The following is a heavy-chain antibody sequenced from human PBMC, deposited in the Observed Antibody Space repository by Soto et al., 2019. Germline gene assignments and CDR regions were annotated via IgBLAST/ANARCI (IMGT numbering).Heavy chain of an antibody. J-gene: IGHJ6*02. Sequence: GGSLRLSCAASGFTFSSYGMHWVRQAPGKGLEWVAVISYDGSNKYYADSVKGRFTISRDNSKNTLYLQMNSLRAEDTAVYYCARVSEGYYYYYGMDVWGQGTTVTVSS. CDR1: GFTFSSYG. V-gene: IGHV3-30*03. CDR2: ISYDGSNK. D-gene: IGHD3-3*01. CDR3: ARVSEGYYYYYGMDV.